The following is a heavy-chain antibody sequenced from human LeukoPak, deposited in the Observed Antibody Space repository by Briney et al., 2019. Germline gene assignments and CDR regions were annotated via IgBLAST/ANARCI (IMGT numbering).Heavy chain of an antibody. CDR3: TTDSGAY. J-gene: IGHJ4*02. CDR2: VKSKTDGGTT. Sequence: GGSLRLSCAASQFTFNNAWLTWVRQAPGKGLEWVGRVKSKTDGGTTEYAAPVQGRFTISRDESKNTMYLQMNSLKTEDTAGYFCTTDSGAYWGQGTLVTVSS. CDR1: QFTFNNAW. D-gene: IGHD3-10*01. V-gene: IGHV3-15*01.